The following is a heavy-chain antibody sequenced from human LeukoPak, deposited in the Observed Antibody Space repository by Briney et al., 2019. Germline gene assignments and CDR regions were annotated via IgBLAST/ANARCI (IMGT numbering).Heavy chain of an antibody. Sequence: GGSLRLSCAASGFTFRSYTMNWVRQAPGKGREWVANIKGDGSDNHYVDSVRGRFTISRDNAKNSLYLQMNNLRAEDTAVYYCARDLGYYRADYWGQGTLVTVSS. CDR2: IKGDGSDN. D-gene: IGHD1-26*01. J-gene: IGHJ4*02. V-gene: IGHV3-7*04. CDR3: ARDLGYYRADY. CDR1: GFTFRSYT.